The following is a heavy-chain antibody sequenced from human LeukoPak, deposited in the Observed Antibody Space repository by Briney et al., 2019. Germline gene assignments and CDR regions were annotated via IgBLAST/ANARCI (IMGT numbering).Heavy chain of an antibody. CDR3: AKSPGLDFSFFDY. V-gene: IGHV3-23*01. Sequence: AGGSLRLSCAASGFTFSNYAMSWVRQAPGKGLEWVSAISGSGGSTYYADSVKGRFTISRDNSKNTLYLEMNSLRAEDTAVYYCAKSPGLDFSFFDYWGQGTVVTVSS. CDR1: GFTFSNYA. D-gene: IGHD3/OR15-3a*01. CDR2: ISGSGGST. J-gene: IGHJ4*02.